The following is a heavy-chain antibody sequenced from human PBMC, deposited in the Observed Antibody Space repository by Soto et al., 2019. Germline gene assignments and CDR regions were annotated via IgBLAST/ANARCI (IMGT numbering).Heavy chain of an antibody. J-gene: IGHJ4*02. CDR1: GGSISSGGYS. CDR2: IYHSGST. CDR3: ARLRGGRSSPSAVDY. V-gene: IGHV4-30-2*01. Sequence: QLQLQESGSGLVKPSQTLSLTCAVSGGSISSGGYSWSWIRQPPGKGLEWIGYIYHSGSTYYNPSLKIRVTISVDRSKNHFSLKLSSVTAADTAVYYCARLRGGRSSPSAVDYWGQGTLVTVSS. D-gene: IGHD3-16*01.